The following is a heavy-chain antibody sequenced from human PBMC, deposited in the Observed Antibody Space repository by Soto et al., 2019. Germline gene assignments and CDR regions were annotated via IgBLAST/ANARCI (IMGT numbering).Heavy chain of an antibody. Sequence: SVKVSCKVSGYTLTELSMHSVRQAPGRGLEWIGGFDTEDGETNYAQNFHGRVTMTDNTSTDTAYMELSSLRSADTAVYYCAAGAAAAPDASFDPWGQGTLVTVSS. CDR3: AAGAAAAPDASFDP. J-gene: IGHJ5*02. CDR2: FDTEDGET. CDR1: GYTLTELS. D-gene: IGHD6-13*01. V-gene: IGHV1-24*01.